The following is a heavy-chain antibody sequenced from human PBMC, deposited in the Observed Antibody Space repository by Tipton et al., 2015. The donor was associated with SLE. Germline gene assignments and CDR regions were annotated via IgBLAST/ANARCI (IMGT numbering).Heavy chain of an antibody. CDR1: GGSIGSRPYY. D-gene: IGHD2-15*01. J-gene: IGHJ4*02. CDR3: ARDAYCSGGSCYGFDS. V-gene: IGHV4-61*01. CDR2: ISYSGST. Sequence: TLSLTCFVSGGSIGSRPYYWSWIRPPPGKGLEWIGHISYSGSTHYNSSLKSRVTMSLDASKNQFSLTVSSVTAADTAVYHCARDAYCSGGSCYGFDSWGPGTLVAVSS.